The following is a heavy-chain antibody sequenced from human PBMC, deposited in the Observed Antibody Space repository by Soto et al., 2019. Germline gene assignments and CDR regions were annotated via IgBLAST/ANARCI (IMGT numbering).Heavy chain of an antibody. J-gene: IGHJ5*02. V-gene: IGHV1-69*13. Sequence: SVKVSCKASGGTYSSYAISWVRQAPGQGLEWMGGIIPIFGTANYAQKFQGRVTITADESTSTAYMELSSLRSEDTAVYYCARKHYSNYAFDPWGQGTLVTVSS. CDR3: ARKHYSNYAFDP. D-gene: IGHD4-4*01. CDR2: IIPIFGTA. CDR1: GGTYSSYA.